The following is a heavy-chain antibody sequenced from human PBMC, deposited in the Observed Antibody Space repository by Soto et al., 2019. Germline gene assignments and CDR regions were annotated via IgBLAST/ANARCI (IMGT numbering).Heavy chain of an antibody. D-gene: IGHD1-1*01. J-gene: IGHJ4*02. CDR3: AIWTTLSFDY. CDR2: IYYSGST. Sequence: PSGTLSLTCAVSGGCISSGGYYWSWIRQHPGKGLEWIGYIYYSGSTYYNPSLKSRVTISVDTSKNQFSLKLSSVTAADTAVYYCAIWTTLSFDYWGQGTLVTVSS. V-gene: IGHV4-31*11. CDR1: GGCISSGGYY.